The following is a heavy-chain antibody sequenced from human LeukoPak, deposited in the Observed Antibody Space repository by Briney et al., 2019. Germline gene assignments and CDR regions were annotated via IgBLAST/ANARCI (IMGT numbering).Heavy chain of an antibody. CDR3: ATHLISVLRFLEWSDPFDY. CDR2: ISGSGGST. J-gene: IGHJ4*02. D-gene: IGHD3-3*01. V-gene: IGHV3-23*01. Sequence: GGSLRLSCAASGFTFSSYAMSWVRQAPGKGLEWVSAISGSGGSTYYADSVKGRFTISRDNSKNTLYLQMNSLRAEDTAVYYCATHLISVLRFLEWSDPFDYWGQGTLVTVSS. CDR1: GFTFSSYA.